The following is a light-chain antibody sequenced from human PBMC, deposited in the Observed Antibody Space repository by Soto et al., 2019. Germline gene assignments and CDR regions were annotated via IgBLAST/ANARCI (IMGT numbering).Light chain of an antibody. Sequence: PGERANLSCRASQSVDTFLVWYQQKPGQAPRLLISGASSRATGIPDRFRGSGSGTGFTLTISSLEPEECATHAGQQLNSYPRTFGQGTRLEIK. CDR2: GAS. CDR1: QSVDTF. J-gene: IGKJ5*01. CDR3: QQLNSYPRT. V-gene: IGKV3-11*01.